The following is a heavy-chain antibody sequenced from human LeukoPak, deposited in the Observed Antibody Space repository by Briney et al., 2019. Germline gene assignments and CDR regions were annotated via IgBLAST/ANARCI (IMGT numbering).Heavy chain of an antibody. CDR2: IYYSGST. J-gene: IGHJ4*02. V-gene: IGHV4-31*03. CDR3: ARSSDSGSYYEENYFDY. Sequence: SETLSLTCTVSGGSISSGGYYWSRIRQHPGKGLEWIGYIYYSGSTYYNPSLKSRVTISVDTSKNQFSLKLSSVTAADTAVYYCARSSDSGSYYEENYFDYWGQGTLVTVSS. D-gene: IGHD1-26*01. CDR1: GGSISSGGYY.